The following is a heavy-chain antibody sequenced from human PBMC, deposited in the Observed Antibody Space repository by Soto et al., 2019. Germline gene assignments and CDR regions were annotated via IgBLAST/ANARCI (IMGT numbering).Heavy chain of an antibody. D-gene: IGHD3-10*01. Sequence: ASVKVSCKASGGTFSSYAISWVRQAPGQGLEWMGGIIPIFGTANYAQKFQGRVTITADESTSTAYMELSSLRSEDTAVYYCARIPDMVRSYGMDVWGQGTTVTVSS. V-gene: IGHV1-69*13. CDR2: IIPIFGTA. CDR3: ARIPDMVRSYGMDV. CDR1: GGTFSSYA. J-gene: IGHJ6*02.